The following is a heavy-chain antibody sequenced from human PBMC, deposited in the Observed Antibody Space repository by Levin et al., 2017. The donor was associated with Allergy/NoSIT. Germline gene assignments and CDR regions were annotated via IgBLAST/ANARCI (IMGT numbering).Heavy chain of an antibody. CDR1: GGSMSSYY. Sequence: SETLSLTCTVSGGSMSSYYWTWIRQPPGKRLEWIGNIHYGGATNYNPSLKSRVTILVDTSKNQFSLKLRSVTAADTAMYYYATNSSSSYPFDVWGQGTLVTVSS. V-gene: IGHV4-59*01. CDR2: IHYGGAT. J-gene: IGHJ3*01. D-gene: IGHD6-19*01. CDR3: ATNSSSSYPFDV.